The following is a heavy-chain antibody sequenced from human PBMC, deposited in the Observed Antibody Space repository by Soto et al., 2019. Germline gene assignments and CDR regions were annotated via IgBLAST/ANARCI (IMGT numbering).Heavy chain of an antibody. CDR2: ISYDGSNK. Sequence: QVPLVESGGGVVQPGRSLRLSCAASGFTFSSYGMHWVRQAPGKGLEWVAVISYDGSNKYYADSVKGRFTISRDNSKNTLYLQMNSLRAEDTAVYYCAKDLEGFGELLPDYYYYYGMDVWGQGTTVTVSS. CDR1: GFTFSSYG. V-gene: IGHV3-30*18. CDR3: AKDLEGFGELLPDYYYYYGMDV. J-gene: IGHJ6*02. D-gene: IGHD3-10*01.